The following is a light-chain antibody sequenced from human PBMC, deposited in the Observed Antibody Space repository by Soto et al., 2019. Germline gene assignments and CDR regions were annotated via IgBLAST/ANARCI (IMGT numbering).Light chain of an antibody. J-gene: IGLJ1*01. CDR2: DVI. CDR3: GSYSISTTLSV. CDR1: SSDVGGYNY. Sequence: QSVLTQPASVSGSPGQSITISCTGTSSDVGGYNYVSWYQQHPGKAPKLIIYDVIHRPSGVSNRFSGSKSANTASLTISGLHAEDEADYYCGSYSISTTLSVLGTGTKLTVL. V-gene: IGLV2-14*01.